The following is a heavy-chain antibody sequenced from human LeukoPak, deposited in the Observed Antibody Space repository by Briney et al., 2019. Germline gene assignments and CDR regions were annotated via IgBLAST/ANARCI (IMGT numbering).Heavy chain of an antibody. CDR2: ISSSSSYI. CDR3: ARDYNSAYYYYYYYMDV. V-gene: IGHV3-21*01. Sequence: PGGSLRLSCAASGFTFSSYSMNWVRQAPGKGLEWVSSISSSSSYIYYADSVKGRFTISRDNAKNSLYLQMNSLRAEDTAVYYCARDYNSAYYYYYYYMDVWGKGTTVTVSS. CDR1: GFTFSSYS. D-gene: IGHD3-10*01. J-gene: IGHJ6*03.